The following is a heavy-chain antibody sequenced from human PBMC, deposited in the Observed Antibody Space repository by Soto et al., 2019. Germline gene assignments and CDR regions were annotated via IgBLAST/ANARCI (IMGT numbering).Heavy chain of an antibody. J-gene: IGHJ3*02. CDR2: IIIAGGGT. V-gene: IGHV1-58*01. CDR3: AAELYSGGRCCSFDI. Sequence: QMQVVQSGPEVKKPGTSVTVSCKTSGIIFSNSAVQWVRQARGQRLEWLGWIIIAGGGTKYSQSLQGKITITREMSTNTAYMELSSLRSEDTAIYYCAAELYSGGRCCSFDIWGQGTMITVSS. D-gene: IGHD2-15*01. CDR1: GIIFSNSA.